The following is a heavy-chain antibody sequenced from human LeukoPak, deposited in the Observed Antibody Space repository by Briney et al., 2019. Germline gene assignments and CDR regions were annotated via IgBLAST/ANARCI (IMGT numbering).Heavy chain of an antibody. CDR3: ARHARFGELSLDY. V-gene: IGHV4-39*01. Sequence: PGGSLRLSCAASGFTSSSYAMTWVRQPPGKGLEWIGSIYYSGSTYYNPSLKSRVTISVDTSKNQFSLKLSSVTAADTAVYYCARHARFGELSLDYWGQGTLVTVSS. CDR2: IYYSGST. J-gene: IGHJ4*02. D-gene: IGHD3-10*01. CDR1: GFTSSSYA.